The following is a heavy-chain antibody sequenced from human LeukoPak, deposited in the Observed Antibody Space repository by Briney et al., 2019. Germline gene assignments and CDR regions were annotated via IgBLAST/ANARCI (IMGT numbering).Heavy chain of an antibody. CDR1: GGTFSSYA. CDR3: ARAPTSPTPLAAPPGAFDI. V-gene: IGHV1-69*05. CDR2: IIPIFGTA. Sequence: VKVSCKASGGTFSSYAISWVRQAPGQGLEWIGGIIPIFGTANYAQKFQGRVTITTDESTSTAYMELSSLRSEDAAVYYCARAPTSPTPLAAPPGAFDIWGQGTMVTVSS. D-gene: IGHD6-6*01. J-gene: IGHJ3*02.